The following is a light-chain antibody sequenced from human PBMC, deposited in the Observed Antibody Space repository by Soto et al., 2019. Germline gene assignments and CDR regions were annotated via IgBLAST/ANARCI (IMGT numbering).Light chain of an antibody. V-gene: IGKV1-5*03. CDR3: QQYNSYSQT. J-gene: IGKJ1*01. CDR2: KAS. Sequence: IQMTQSPSSLSASIGDRVTITCRASQGIGVRLAWFQQKPGKAPKLLIYKASTLESGVPSRFSGSGSGTEFTLTISSLQPEDFATYYCQQYNSYSQTFGQGTKVDIK. CDR1: QGIGVR.